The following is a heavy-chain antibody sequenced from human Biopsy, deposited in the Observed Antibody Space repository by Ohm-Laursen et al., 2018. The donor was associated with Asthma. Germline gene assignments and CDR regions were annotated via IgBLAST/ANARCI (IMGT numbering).Heavy chain of an antibody. D-gene: IGHD3-22*01. CDR2: IWYDGSNK. V-gene: IGHV3-33*01. CDR3: ARDPAGYYYFDY. CDR1: GFTFSSYG. Sequence: SLRLSCSASGFTFSSYGMHWVRQALGKGLEWVAVIWYDGSNKYYADSVKGRFTISRDNSKNTLYLQMNSLRAEDTAVYYCARDPAGYYYFDYWGQGTLVTVSS. J-gene: IGHJ4*02.